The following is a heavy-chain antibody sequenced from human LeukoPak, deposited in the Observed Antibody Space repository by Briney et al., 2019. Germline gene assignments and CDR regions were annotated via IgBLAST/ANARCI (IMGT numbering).Heavy chain of an antibody. V-gene: IGHV1-2*02. J-gene: IGHJ4*02. CDR1: GYTFTGYY. CDR3: AREAIAAPYPDY. Sequence: ASVKVSCKASGYTFTGYYMHWVRQAPGQGLEWMGWINPNSGGTNYAQKFQGRVTMTRDTSISTAYMELSRLRSDDTAVYYCAREAIAAPYPDYWGRGTLVTVSS. CDR2: INPNSGGT. D-gene: IGHD6-13*01.